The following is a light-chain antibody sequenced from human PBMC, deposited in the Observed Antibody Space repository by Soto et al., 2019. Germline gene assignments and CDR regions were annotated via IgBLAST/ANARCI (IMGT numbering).Light chain of an antibody. CDR2: DVN. J-gene: IGLJ3*02. V-gene: IGLV2-11*01. Sequence: QSALTQPRSVSGSPGQSVTVSCTGTITDVGGYNYVSWYQHHPDKAPKLIIFDVNKRPSGVPDRFSGSKSGNTASLTISGLQAEDEADYYCCSYAGYYTLVFGGGTKLTVL. CDR1: ITDVGGYNY. CDR3: CSYAGYYTLV.